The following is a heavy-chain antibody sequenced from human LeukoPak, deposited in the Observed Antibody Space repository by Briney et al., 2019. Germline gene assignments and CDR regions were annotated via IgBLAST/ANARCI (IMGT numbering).Heavy chain of an antibody. V-gene: IGHV3-23*01. CDR2: ISGSGGST. D-gene: IGHD3-22*01. CDR1: GFTFSNYG. Sequence: PGGSLRLSCAASGFTFSNYGMSWVRQAPGKGLEWVSAISGSGGSTYYADSVMGRYTISRDNSKNTLYLQMNTLRAEDTALYYCAKHRYYDSSGYYCFDYWGQGTLVTVSS. J-gene: IGHJ4*02. CDR3: AKHRYYDSSGYYCFDY.